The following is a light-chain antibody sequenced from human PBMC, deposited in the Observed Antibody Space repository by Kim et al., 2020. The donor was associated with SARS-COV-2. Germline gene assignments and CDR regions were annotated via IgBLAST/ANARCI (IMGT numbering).Light chain of an antibody. CDR1: SSNIGRNP. V-gene: IGLV1-44*01. CDR2: SNN. CDR3: AAWDDSLNGVV. J-gene: IGLJ2*01. Sequence: GQRVTIAFYGSSSNIGRNPVNWYQHLPGTAPKLLIYSNNQRPSGVPDRFSGSKSGTSASLAISGLQSEDVADYYCAAWDDSLNGVVFGGGTQLTVL.